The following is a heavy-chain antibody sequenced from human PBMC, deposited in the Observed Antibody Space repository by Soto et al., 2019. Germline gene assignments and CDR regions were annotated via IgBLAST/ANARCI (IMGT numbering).Heavy chain of an antibody. CDR2: IYSGGSI. J-gene: IGHJ4*02. CDR1: GFTVSNNF. Sequence: VQLVESGGGLIQAGGSLRLSCAVSGFTVSNNFMIWVRQAPGKGLEWVSLIYSGGSISYADSVKGRFTISRDGSINMLYLQMNSLTAEDTAVYYCARDGNGQRGSPHWGQGTLVTVSS. D-gene: IGHD3-16*01. CDR3: ARDGNGQRGSPH. V-gene: IGHV3-53*02.